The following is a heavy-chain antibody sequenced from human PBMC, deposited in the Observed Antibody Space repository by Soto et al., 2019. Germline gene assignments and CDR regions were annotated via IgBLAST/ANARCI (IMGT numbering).Heavy chain of an antibody. Sequence: PEGSLRLSCAASGFIFRNHWMYWVRQAPGKGLVWVSRIDGDGIGTSYADAVKGRFTISRDNAKNILYLQMNSLRVEDMAVYYCAREATYSSGRGQDYWGQGTQVTVSS. CDR1: GFIFRNHW. CDR2: IDGDGIGT. V-gene: IGHV3-74*01. CDR3: AREATYSSGRGQDY. D-gene: IGHD6-25*01. J-gene: IGHJ4*02.